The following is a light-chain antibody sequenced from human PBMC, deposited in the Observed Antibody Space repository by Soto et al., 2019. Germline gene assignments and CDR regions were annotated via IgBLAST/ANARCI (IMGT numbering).Light chain of an antibody. CDR3: SSYGGSNNYV. J-gene: IGLJ1*01. CDR2: EVS. Sequence: QSVLTQPPSASGSPGQSVTISCTGTSSDVGGYNYVSWYQQHPGQAPKLMIYEVSKRPSGVPDRFSGSKSGNTASLTVSGLQAEDEADYYCSSYGGSNNYVFGTGTKVNV. V-gene: IGLV2-8*01. CDR1: SSDVGGYNY.